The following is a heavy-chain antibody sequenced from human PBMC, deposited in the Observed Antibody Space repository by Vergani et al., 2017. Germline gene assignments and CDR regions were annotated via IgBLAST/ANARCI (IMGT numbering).Heavy chain of an antibody. CDR1: GFTFSDYY. CDR3: ASTYYDFWSGYYPYYYYMDV. Sequence: VQLVESGGGLVKPGGSLRLSCAASGFTFSDYYMSWIRQAPGKGLEWVSYISSSGSTIYYADSVKGRFTISRDNAKNSLYLQMNSLRAEDTAVYYCASTYYDFWSGYYPYYYYMDVWGKGTTVTVSS. CDR2: ISSSGSTI. D-gene: IGHD3-3*01. V-gene: IGHV3-11*01. J-gene: IGHJ6*03.